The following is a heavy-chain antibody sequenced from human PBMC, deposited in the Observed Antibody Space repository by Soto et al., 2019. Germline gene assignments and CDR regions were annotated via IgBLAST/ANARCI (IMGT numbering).Heavy chain of an antibody. Sequence: GESLKISCKGSGYSFTSYWIGWVRQMPGKGLEWMGIIYPGDSDTRYSPSFQGQVTISADKSISTAYLQWSSLKASDTAMYYCARGGHCTNGVCYSNWFDPWGQGTLVTVSS. J-gene: IGHJ5*02. D-gene: IGHD2-8*01. V-gene: IGHV5-51*01. CDR3: ARGGHCTNGVCYSNWFDP. CDR2: IYPGDSDT. CDR1: GYSFTSYW.